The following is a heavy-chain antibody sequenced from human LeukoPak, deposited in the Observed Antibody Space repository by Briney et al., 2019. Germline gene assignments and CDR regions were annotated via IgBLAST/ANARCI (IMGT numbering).Heavy chain of an antibody. CDR3: AKGNGHSRQWLVPIFSY. V-gene: IGHV3-33*06. Sequence: GRSLRLSCAASGFTFSSYGMHWVRQAPGKGLEWVAVIWYDGSNKYYADSVKGRFTISRDNSKNTLYLQMNSLRAEDTAVYYCAKGNGHSRQWLVPIFSYWGQGTLVTVSP. D-gene: IGHD6-19*01. J-gene: IGHJ4*02. CDR2: IWYDGSNK. CDR1: GFTFSSYG.